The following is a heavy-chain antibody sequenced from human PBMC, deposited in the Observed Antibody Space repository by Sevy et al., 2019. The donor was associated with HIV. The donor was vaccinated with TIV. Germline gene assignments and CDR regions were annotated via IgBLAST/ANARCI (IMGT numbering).Heavy chain of an antibody. Sequence: SETLSLTFTVSGGSISSYYWSWIRQPPGKGLEWIGYIYYSGSTNYNPSLKSRVTISVDTSKNQFSLKLSSVTTADTAVYYCARGDREEYCSSTSCPFDYWGQGTLVTVSS. D-gene: IGHD2-2*01. J-gene: IGHJ4*02. CDR1: GGSISSYY. CDR2: IYYSGST. V-gene: IGHV4-59*01. CDR3: ARGDREEYCSSTSCPFDY.